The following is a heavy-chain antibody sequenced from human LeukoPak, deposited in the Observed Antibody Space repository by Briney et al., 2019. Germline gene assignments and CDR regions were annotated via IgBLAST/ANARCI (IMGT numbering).Heavy chain of an antibody. J-gene: IGHJ4*02. Sequence: QAGGSLRLSCAASGFTFDDYAMHWVRQAPGKGLEWVSGISWNSGSIGYADSVKGRFTISRDNAKNSLYLQMNSLRAEDTALYYCAKGSSIAAAGYGGVDYWGQGTLVTVSS. V-gene: IGHV3-9*01. D-gene: IGHD6-13*01. CDR2: ISWNSGSI. CDR1: GFTFDDYA. CDR3: AKGSSIAAAGYGGVDY.